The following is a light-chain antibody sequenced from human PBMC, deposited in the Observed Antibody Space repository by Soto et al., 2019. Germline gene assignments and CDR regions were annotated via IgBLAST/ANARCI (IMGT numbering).Light chain of an antibody. J-gene: IGLJ1*01. CDR2: DVN. Sequence: QSALTQPPSVSGSPGQSVAISCTGTSSDVGNSNGVSWYHQPPGTAPKLMIYDVNNRPSGVPDRFSGSKSGNTASLTISGLQAEDEGDYYCSSYTSSSNYGFGTGTKLTVL. CDR3: SSYTSSSNYG. CDR1: SSDVGNSNG. V-gene: IGLV2-18*02.